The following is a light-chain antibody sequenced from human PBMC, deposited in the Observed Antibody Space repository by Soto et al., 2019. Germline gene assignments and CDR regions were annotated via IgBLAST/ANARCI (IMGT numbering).Light chain of an antibody. J-gene: IGKJ4*02. Sequence: EIVVTQSPATLSASPGERVTLSCRASHFVSSRLAWYQQRPGQVPRLLIYDTSTRAPGISARLSGSGSETEFTLTISSLQSVAFAVYYAQEYIHCPPGMFGAGTTVDIK. CDR1: HFVSSR. V-gene: IGKV3-15*01. CDR3: QEYIHCPPGM. CDR2: DTS.